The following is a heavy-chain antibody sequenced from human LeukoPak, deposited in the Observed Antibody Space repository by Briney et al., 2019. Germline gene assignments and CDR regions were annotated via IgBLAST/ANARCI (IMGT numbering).Heavy chain of an antibody. J-gene: IGHJ3*02. CDR2: ISYDGSNI. V-gene: IGHV3-30*04. Sequence: PGGSLRLSCAASGFTFSSYAMHWVRQPPGEGLEWVAVISYDGSNIYNADSVKGRFTISRDNSKNTLYLQMNSLRPEDTAVYYCARVRLQQWLYDGFDIWGQGTVVTVSS. CDR3: ARVRLQQWLYDGFDI. CDR1: GFTFSSYA. D-gene: IGHD6-19*01.